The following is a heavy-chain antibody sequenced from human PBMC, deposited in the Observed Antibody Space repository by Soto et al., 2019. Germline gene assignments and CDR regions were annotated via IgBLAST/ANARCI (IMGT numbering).Heavy chain of an antibody. CDR3: ARGTGHYYYGMDV. Sequence: QVHLVESGGGVVQPGRSLRLSCAASGFAFSLYGIHWVRQAPGKGLEWLAIIWYDGSDKYYADSVKGRFTIPRDNSKNTLYLQMSSLRAEDTAVYYCARGTGHYYYGMDVWGQGTTVTVSS. CDR1: GFAFSLYG. J-gene: IGHJ6*02. V-gene: IGHV3-33*01. D-gene: IGHD1-1*01. CDR2: IWYDGSDK.